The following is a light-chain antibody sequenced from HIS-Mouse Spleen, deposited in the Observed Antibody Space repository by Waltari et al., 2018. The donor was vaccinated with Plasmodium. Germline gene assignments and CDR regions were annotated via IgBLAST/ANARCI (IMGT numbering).Light chain of an antibody. CDR2: LNSDGSH. J-gene: IGLJ2*01. CDR3: QTWGTGMGV. CDR1: SGHSSSA. V-gene: IGLV4-69*01. Sequence: QLVLTQSPSASASLGASVKLTCTLSSGHSSSAIAWHQQQPEKGPRYLMKLNSDGSHSKGAGIPDRFSGSSSGAERYLTISSLQSEDEADYYCQTWGTGMGVFGGGTKLTVL.